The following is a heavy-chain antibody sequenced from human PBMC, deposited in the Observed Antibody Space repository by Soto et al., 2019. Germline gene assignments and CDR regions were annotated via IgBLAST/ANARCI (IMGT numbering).Heavy chain of an antibody. CDR3: AREGSGYNL. Sequence: SVKVSCKASGGSFSSFGISWVRQAPGQGLEWMGGTIPVFGRPNYAQRFRGRLTITADESTNTVYLELIDLRSEDTAVYYCAREGSGYNLWGQGTQVTVSS. V-gene: IGHV1-69*13. J-gene: IGHJ1*01. CDR2: TIPVFGRP. D-gene: IGHD5-12*01. CDR1: GGSFSSFG.